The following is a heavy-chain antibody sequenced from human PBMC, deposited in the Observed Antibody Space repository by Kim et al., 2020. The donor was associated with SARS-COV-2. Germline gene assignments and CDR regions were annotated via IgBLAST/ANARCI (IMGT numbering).Heavy chain of an antibody. CDR2: INPSGGST. V-gene: IGHV1-46*01. CDR1: GYTFTSYY. CDR3: ARESIAVGAYPDAFDI. J-gene: IGHJ3*02. D-gene: IGHD6-19*01. Sequence: ASVKVSCKASGYTFTSYYMHWVRQAPGQGLEWMGIINPSGGSTSYAQKFQGRVTMTRDTSTSTVYMELSSLRSEDTAVYYCARESIAVGAYPDAFDIWGQGTMVTVSS.